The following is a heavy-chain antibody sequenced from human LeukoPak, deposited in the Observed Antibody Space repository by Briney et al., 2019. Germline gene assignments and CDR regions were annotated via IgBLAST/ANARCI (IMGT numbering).Heavy chain of an antibody. CDR1: GYTFTSYY. D-gene: IGHD2-21*02. CDR3: ARGAYCGGDCYSVRGYYYYGMDV. V-gene: IGHV1-46*01. J-gene: IGHJ6*02. Sequence: ASVKVSCKASGYTFTSYYMHWVRQAPGQGLEWMGIINPSGGSTSYAQKFQGRVTMTRDTSTSTVYMELSSLRSEDTAVYYCARGAYCGGDCYSVRGYYYYGMDVWGQGTTVTVSS. CDR2: INPSGGST.